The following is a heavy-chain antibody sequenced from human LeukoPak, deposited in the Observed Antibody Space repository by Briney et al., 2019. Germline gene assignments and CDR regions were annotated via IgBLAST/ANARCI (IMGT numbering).Heavy chain of an antibody. CDR1: GFTFSSYW. D-gene: IGHD4-17*01. CDR2: INHSGST. CDR3: ARAGMTTVTGVRY. J-gene: IGHJ4*02. V-gene: IGHV4-34*01. Sequence: PGGSLRLSCAASGFTFSSYWMSWVRQAPGKGLEWIGEINHSGSTNYNPSLKSRVTISVDTSKNQFSLKLSSVTAADTAVYYCARAGMTTVTGVRYWGQGTLVTVSS.